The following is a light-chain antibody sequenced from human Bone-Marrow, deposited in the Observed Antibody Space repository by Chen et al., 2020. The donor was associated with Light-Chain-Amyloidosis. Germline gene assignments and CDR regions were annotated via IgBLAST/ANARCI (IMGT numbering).Light chain of an antibody. Sequence: YVLTQPSSVSVAPGQTATIACGGNNIGSTSVHWYQHTPGQAPLLVVYDDSDRPSGIPERLSGSNSGNTATLTISRVEAGDEADYYCQVWDRSSDRPVFGGGTKLTVL. CDR2: DDS. J-gene: IGLJ3*02. V-gene: IGLV3-21*02. CDR1: NIGSTS. CDR3: QVWDRSSDRPV.